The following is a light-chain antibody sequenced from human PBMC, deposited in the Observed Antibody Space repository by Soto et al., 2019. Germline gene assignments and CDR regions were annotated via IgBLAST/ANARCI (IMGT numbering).Light chain of an antibody. CDR1: SSDVGSYNL. CDR3: CSYAGSSTLV. V-gene: IGLV2-23*02. CDR2: EVS. Sequence: QSVLTQPASVSGSPGQSITISCTGTSSDVGSYNLVSWYQQHPGKAPKLMIYEVSKRPSGVSNLFSGSKSGNTASLTISGLQAEDEADYYCCSYAGSSTLVFGTGTKVTVL. J-gene: IGLJ1*01.